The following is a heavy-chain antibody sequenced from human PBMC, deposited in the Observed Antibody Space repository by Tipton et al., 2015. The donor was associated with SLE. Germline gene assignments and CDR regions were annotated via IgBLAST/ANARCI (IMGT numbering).Heavy chain of an antibody. CDR1: GGSFSGYY. CDR3: ARDSRSGSYYYFDY. Sequence: TLSLTCAVYGGSFSGYYWSWIRQPPGKGLEWIGEINHSGSTNYNPSLKGRVTISVDTSKNQFSLKLSSVTAADTAVYYCARDSRSGSYYYFDYWGQGTLVTVSA. D-gene: IGHD1-26*01. J-gene: IGHJ4*02. CDR2: INHSGST. V-gene: IGHV4-34*01.